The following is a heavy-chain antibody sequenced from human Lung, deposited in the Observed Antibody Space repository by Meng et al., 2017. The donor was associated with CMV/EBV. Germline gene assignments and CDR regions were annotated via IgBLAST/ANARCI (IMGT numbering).Heavy chain of an antibody. CDR3: ARALKLGTVAFDL. Sequence: ASVXVSXKASGYLFPGYYIHWVRQAPGQNLEWVGWIFPNNGGTKYAQNFQGRVTMTRDTSISTAYLELSRLRSDDTAVYYCARALKLGTVAFDLWGQGPMVT. D-gene: IGHD7-27*01. CDR1: GYLFPGYY. V-gene: IGHV1-2*02. J-gene: IGHJ3*01. CDR2: IFPNNGGT.